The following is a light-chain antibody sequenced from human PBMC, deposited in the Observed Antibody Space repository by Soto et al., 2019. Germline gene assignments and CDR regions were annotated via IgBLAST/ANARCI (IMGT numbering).Light chain of an antibody. V-gene: IGKV3-20*01. CDR1: QSVSNNY. J-gene: IGKJ1*01. CDR2: GAS. CDR3: QQYGSSGT. Sequence: EIALTQSPGTLSLSPGARSSLSCRASQSVSNNYLAWYQQKPGQPPRLLIYGASNRATGIPDRFSGSGSGTDFTLTISRLEPEDFAVYYCQQYGSSGTFGQGTKVDIK.